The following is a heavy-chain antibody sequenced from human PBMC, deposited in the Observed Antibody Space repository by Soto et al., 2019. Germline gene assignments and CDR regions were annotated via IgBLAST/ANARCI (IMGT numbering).Heavy chain of an antibody. D-gene: IGHD5-18*01. J-gene: IGHJ6*02. CDR2: ISPNSGGS. CDR3: GRDVNGYPPGGIDV. Sequence: QVQLVQSGAEVKRPGASVKVSCKASGYTFNDDYIYWVRQAPGQGLEWMGWISPNSGGSNYAQKFQGRVTLTRDTSTSTVYMELSRLKSQDTAVYYCGRDVNGYPPGGIDVWAQGTTVTVSS. CDR1: GYTFNDDY. V-gene: IGHV1-2*02.